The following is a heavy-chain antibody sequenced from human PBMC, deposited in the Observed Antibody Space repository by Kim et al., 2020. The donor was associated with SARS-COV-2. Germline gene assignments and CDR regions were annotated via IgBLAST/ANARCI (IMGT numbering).Heavy chain of an antibody. CDR1: GFTFSSYS. CDR2: ISSSSSYI. V-gene: IGHV3-21*01. D-gene: IGHD3-10*01. CDR3: ARDLIPYYGSGSFASYYYYGMDV. Sequence: GGSLRLSCAASGFTFSSYSMNWVRQAPGKGLEWVSSISSSSSYIYYADSVKGRFTISRDNAKNSLYLQMNSLRAEDTAVYYCARDLIPYYGSGSFASYYYYGMDVWGQGTTVTVSS. J-gene: IGHJ6*02.